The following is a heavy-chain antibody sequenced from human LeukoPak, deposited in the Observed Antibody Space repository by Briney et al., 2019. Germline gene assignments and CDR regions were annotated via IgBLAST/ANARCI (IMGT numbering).Heavy chain of an antibody. CDR1: GFTFSSYW. CDR2: IKQDGSEK. Sequence: GGSLRLSCAASGFTFSSYWMSWVRQAPGKGLEWVANIKQDGSEKYYVDSVKGRFTISRDNAKNSLYLQMNSLRAEDTAVYYCARSPYGDYDGDYYYYGMDVWGQGTTVTVSS. D-gene: IGHD4-17*01. V-gene: IGHV3-7*01. CDR3: ARSPYGDYDGDYYYYGMDV. J-gene: IGHJ6*02.